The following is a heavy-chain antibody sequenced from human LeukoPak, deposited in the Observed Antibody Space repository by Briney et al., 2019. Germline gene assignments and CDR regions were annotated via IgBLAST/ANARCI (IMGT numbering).Heavy chain of an antibody. V-gene: IGHV3-11*06. D-gene: IGHD3-22*01. CDR2: ISSSSSYI. CDR3: AREGLKGYDSRGHDAFDI. Sequence: GGSLRLSCAASGFTFSDYYMSWIRQAPGKGLEWVSSISSSSSYIYYADSVKGRFTISRDNAKNSLYLQMNSLRAEDTAVYYCAREGLKGYDSRGHDAFDIWGQGTMVTVSS. CDR1: GFTFSDYY. J-gene: IGHJ3*02.